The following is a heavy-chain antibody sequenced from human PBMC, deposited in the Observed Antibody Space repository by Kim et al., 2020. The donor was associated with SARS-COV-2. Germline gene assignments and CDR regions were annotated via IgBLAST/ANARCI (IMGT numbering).Heavy chain of an antibody. CDR1: GGTFSSYA. Sequence: SVKVSCKASGGTFSSYAISWVRQAPGQGLEWMGRIIPILGIANYAQKFQGRVTITADKSTSTAYMELSSLRSADTAVYYCERFSGSYYYYGMDVWGQGTTVTVSS. J-gene: IGHJ6*02. D-gene: IGHD3-10*01. V-gene: IGHV1-69*04. CDR2: IIPILGIA. CDR3: ERFSGSYYYYGMDV.